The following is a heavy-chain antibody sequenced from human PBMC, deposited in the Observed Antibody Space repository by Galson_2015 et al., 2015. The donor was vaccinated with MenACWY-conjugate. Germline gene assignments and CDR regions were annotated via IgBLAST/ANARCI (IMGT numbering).Heavy chain of an antibody. D-gene: IGHD3-22*01. V-gene: IGHV4-34*01. Sequence: ETLSLTCAVYGGSFSGYYWSWIRQPPGKGLEWIGEINHSGSTNYNPSLKSRVTISVDTSKNQFSLKLSSVTAADTAVYYCARSRKYYYDSSGFDIWGQGTMVTVSS. CDR2: INHSGST. CDR1: GGSFSGYY. CDR3: ARSRKYYYDSSGFDI. J-gene: IGHJ3*02.